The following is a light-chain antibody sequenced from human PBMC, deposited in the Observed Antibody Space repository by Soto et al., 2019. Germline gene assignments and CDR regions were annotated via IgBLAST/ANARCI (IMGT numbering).Light chain of an antibody. V-gene: IGKV1D-12*01. CDR1: QGISSW. J-gene: IGKJ4*01. CDR2: AAS. Sequence: DIQMTQPPSSVSASVGDRVTMTCRASQGISSWLAWYQQKPGKAPKLLIYAASSLQSGVPSRFRGTASGTEFTLTISSLQHEDFATYFCQQANSFPLTFGGGTKVDIK. CDR3: QQANSFPLT.